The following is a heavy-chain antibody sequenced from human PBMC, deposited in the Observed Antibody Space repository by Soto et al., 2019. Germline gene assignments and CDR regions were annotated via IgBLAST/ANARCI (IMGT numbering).Heavy chain of an antibody. J-gene: IGHJ2*01. D-gene: IGHD1-7*01. Sequence: QVQLVQSGAEVKKPGSSVKVSCKASGGTFSSYAISWVRQAPGQGLEWMGGIIPIFGTANYAQKFQGRVTSTADEATSTAYVELSSLSSEDTAVYYCARAGDNNWNYGRVLYFDLWAVAPWSPSPQ. CDR1: GGTFSSYA. CDR2: IIPIFGTA. CDR3: ARAGDNNWNYGRVLYFDL. V-gene: IGHV1-69*01.